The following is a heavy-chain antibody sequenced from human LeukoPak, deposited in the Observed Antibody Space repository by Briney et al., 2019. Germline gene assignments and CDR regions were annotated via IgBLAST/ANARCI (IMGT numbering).Heavy chain of an antibody. J-gene: IGHJ3*01. Sequence: ASVKVSCKASGYTFTSYGISWVRQAPGQGLEWMGWISAYNGSTNYAQKLQGRVTMTTDTSTSTAYMELRSLRSDDTAVYYCARDDSGSFLNHDAFDFWGQGSMVTVSS. D-gene: IGHD1-26*01. V-gene: IGHV1-18*01. CDR3: ARDDSGSFLNHDAFDF. CDR2: ISAYNGST. CDR1: GYTFTSYG.